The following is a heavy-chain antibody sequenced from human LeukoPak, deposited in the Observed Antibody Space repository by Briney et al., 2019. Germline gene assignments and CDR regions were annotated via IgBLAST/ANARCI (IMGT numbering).Heavy chain of an antibody. J-gene: IGHJ3*02. V-gene: IGHV3-9*01. D-gene: IGHD3-10*01. CDR3: ARDMDGYFGSGTYSSDAFDI. Sequence: PGRSLRLSCAASGFTFDGYAMYWVRQAPGKGLEWVSGISWNGNNIGYADSVRGRFTISRDNAKNSLYLQMNSLKPEDTAFYYCARDMDGYFGSGTYSSDAFDIWGQGTLVTVSS. CDR1: GFTFDGYA. CDR2: ISWNGNNI.